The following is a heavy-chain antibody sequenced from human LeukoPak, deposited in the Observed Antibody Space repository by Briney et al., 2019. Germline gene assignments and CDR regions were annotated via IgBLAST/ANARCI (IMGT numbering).Heavy chain of an antibody. J-gene: IGHJ4*02. CDR1: GFIFNSYG. CDR3: AKSKHYYYGSGSYYKNTFDE. Sequence: GGSLRLSCAASGFIFNSYGMKWVRQAPRDGLEGVSGISGSGDSTYYADSVRGRSTICRDNSKNTLYLQMNSLRAEDTALYYCAKSKHYYYGSGSYYKNTFDEWGQGTLVTVSS. V-gene: IGHV3-23*01. CDR2: ISGSGDST. D-gene: IGHD3-10*01.